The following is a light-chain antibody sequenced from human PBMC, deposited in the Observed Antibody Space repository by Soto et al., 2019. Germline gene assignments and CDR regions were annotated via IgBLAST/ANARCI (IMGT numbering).Light chain of an antibody. CDR3: QHYNSYSPWT. CDR1: QSISSW. V-gene: IGKV1-5*03. J-gene: IGKJ1*01. CDR2: KAS. Sequence: DIQMTQSPPTLSASLGDSVIITCRASQSISSWLAWYQQKAGKAPKLLIYKASSVESGVPSRFSGSGSGTEFTLTISGLQPDDFATYYCQHYNSYSPWTFGQGTKVDIK.